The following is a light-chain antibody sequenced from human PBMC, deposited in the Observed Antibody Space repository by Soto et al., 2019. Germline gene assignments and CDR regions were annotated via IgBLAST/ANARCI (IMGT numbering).Light chain of an antibody. V-gene: IGLV2-14*01. CDR2: EVS. CDR3: SSDTRRSTRV. CDR1: SSDVGGYNY. J-gene: IGLJ3*02. Sequence: QSALTQPASVSGSPGQSITISCTGTSSDVGGYNYVSWYQQHPGKAPKLMIYEVSNRPSGVSNRFSGSKSGNTASLTIAGVQADDAADYYCSSDTRRSTRVFGGGTKVTVL.